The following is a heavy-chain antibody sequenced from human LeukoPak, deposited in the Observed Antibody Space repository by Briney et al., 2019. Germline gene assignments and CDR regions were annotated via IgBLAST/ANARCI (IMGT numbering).Heavy chain of an antibody. CDR3: ARTESRRNYDFWSGYYGDYYYYGMDV. CDR2: KWYDGSNK. J-gene: IGHJ6*02. CDR1: GFTFSSYG. V-gene: IGHV3-33*01. D-gene: IGHD3-3*01. Sequence: GGSLRLSCAASGFTFSSYGMHWVRQAPGKGLEWVAVKWYDGSNKYYADSVKGRFTISRDNSKNTLYLQMNSLRAEDTAVYYCARTESRRNYDFWSGYYGDYYYYGMDVWGQGTTVTVSS.